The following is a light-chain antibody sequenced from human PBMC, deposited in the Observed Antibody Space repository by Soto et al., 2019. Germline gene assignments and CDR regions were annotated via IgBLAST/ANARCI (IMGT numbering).Light chain of an antibody. CDR1: SSDVGRYNY. Sequence: QSALTQPASVSGSPVQSITIACTGTSSDVGRYNYVSWYQQHPGKAPKLMIYDVNNRPSGVSKRFSGSKYGNTASLTISGLQAEDEADYYCSSYTSSSTRVVFGGGTKLTVL. CDR2: DVN. J-gene: IGLJ2*01. V-gene: IGLV2-14*01. CDR3: SSYTSSSTRVV.